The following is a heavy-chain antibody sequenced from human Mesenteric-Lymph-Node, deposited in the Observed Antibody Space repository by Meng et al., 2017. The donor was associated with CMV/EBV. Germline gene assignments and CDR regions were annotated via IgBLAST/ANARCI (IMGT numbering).Heavy chain of an antibody. V-gene: IGHV3-15*01. D-gene: IGHD2-15*01. J-gene: IGHJ3*02. CDR1: GFTFSNAF. CDR3: TTDYCSGNSCYYDAFDI. CDR2: IKSKTDGEKT. Sequence: GGSLRLSCAASGFTFSNAFMTWVRQAPGKGLEWVGRIKSKTDGEKTDYAAPVKGRFTISRDDSEDTLYLQMNSLKTEDTAVYYRTTDYCSGNSCYYDAFDIWGQGTMVTVSS.